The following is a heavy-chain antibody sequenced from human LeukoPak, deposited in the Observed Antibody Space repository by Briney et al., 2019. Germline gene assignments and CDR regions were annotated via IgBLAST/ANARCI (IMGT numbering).Heavy chain of an antibody. CDR1: GFTFSNHG. V-gene: IGHV3-30*18. CDR2: ISYDGSNK. D-gene: IGHD5-24*01. CDR3: AKDRMATIIGEFDY. J-gene: IGHJ4*02. Sequence: GGTLRLSCAASGFTFSNHGMNWVRQAPGKGLEWVAVISYDGSNKYYADSVKGRFTISRDNSKNTLYLQMNSLRAEDTAVYYCAKDRMATIIGEFDYWGQGTLVTVSS.